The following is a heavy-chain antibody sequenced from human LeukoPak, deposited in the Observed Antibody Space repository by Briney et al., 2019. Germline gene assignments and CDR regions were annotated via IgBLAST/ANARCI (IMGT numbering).Heavy chain of an antibody. V-gene: IGHV4-4*07. D-gene: IGHD7-27*01. CDR3: ARQTGQFYYYYYMDV. CDR1: GGSISSYY. Sequence: SETLSLTCTVSGGSISSYYWSWIRQPAGEGLEWIGHIYSTGSTNYNPSLKSRVTLSVDRSKNQFSLKLSSVTAADTTVYYCARQTGQFYYYYYMDVWGKGTTVTISS. J-gene: IGHJ6*03. CDR2: IYSTGST.